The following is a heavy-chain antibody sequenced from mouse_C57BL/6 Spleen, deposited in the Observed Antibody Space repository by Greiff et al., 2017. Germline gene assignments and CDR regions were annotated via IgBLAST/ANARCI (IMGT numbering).Heavy chain of an antibody. J-gene: IGHJ2*01. CDR1: GYTFTDYN. CDR2: IKPNNGGT. Sequence: QLQQSGPELVTPGALVKMSCKASGYTFTDYNMHWVKQSHGKSLEGIGYIKPNNGGTSYNQKFKGKAKLTVKKSSSTGYMERRSLPSEESAVYYSAGALITSLVGGGYWGQGTTLTVSS. CDR3: AGALITSLVGGGY. D-gene: IGHD1-1*01. V-gene: IGHV1-22*01.